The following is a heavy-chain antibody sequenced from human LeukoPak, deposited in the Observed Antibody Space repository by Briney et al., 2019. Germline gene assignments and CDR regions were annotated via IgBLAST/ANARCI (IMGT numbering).Heavy chain of an antibody. J-gene: IGHJ6*02. Sequence: SVKVSCKASGGTFSSYAISWVRQAPGQGLEWMGGIIPIFGTANYAQKFQGRVTITVDESTSTAYMELSSLRSEDTAVYYCARGRCGGDCYSDYYYYGMDVWGQGTTVTVSS. CDR3: ARGRCGGDCYSDYYYYGMDV. V-gene: IGHV1-69*13. CDR2: IIPIFGTA. D-gene: IGHD2-21*02. CDR1: GGTFSSYA.